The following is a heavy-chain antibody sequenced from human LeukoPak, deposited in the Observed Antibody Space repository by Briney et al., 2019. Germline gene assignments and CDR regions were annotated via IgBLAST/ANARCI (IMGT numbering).Heavy chain of an antibody. CDR3: ARDVGSAYCGGDCSINWFDP. CDR2: INPSGGST. D-gene: IGHD2-21*02. CDR1: GYTFTSYY. J-gene: IGHJ5*02. V-gene: IGHV1-46*01. Sequence: ASVKVSCKASGYTFTSYYMHWVRQAPGQGLEWMGIINPSGGSTSYAQKFQGRVTMTRDTSTGTAYMELSSLRSEDTAVYYCARDVGSAYCGGDCSINWFDPWGQGTLVTVSS.